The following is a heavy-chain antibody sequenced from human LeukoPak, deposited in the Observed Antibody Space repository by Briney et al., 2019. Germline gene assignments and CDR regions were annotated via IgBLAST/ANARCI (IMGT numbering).Heavy chain of an antibody. J-gene: IGHJ5*02. CDR1: GFPFTNNW. V-gene: IGHV3-7*02. Sequence: GGSLRLSCAASGFPFTNNWMSWVRQAPGKGLEWVANINRNGSEKYYVDSVKGRFTTSRDNANNALYLQMNSLRAEDTSVHYCAKVLVGGTNWFDHWGQGTLVTVSS. D-gene: IGHD1-26*01. CDR3: AKVLVGGTNWFDH. CDR2: INRNGSEK.